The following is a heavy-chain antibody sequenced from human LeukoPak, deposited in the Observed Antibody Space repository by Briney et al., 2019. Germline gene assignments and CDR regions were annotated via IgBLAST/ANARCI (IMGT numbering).Heavy chain of an antibody. CDR3: VSVYNNGWYVDY. CDR2: LYGNGDT. D-gene: IGHD6-25*01. J-gene: IGHJ4*02. CDR1: GLIVGRDC. Sequence: PGGSQRLSCAVSGLIVGRDCVSWVRQTSEKGLEWVSVLYGNGDTYYAESVKGRFTISRDTSKNAVYLQMTSLRVEDTSRYYCVSVYNNGWYVDYWGQGTLVTVSS. V-gene: IGHV3-66*01.